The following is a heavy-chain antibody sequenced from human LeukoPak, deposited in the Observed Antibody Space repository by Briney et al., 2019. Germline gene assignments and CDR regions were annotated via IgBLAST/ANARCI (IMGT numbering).Heavy chain of an antibody. Sequence: GGSLRLSCAASGFTFSSYAMSWVRPAPGKGLEWVSAISGSGGSTYYADSVKGRFTISRDNSKNTLYLQMNSLRAEDTAVYYCAKPRRFGDAFFDIWGQGTMVTVSS. CDR3: AKPRRFGDAFFDI. J-gene: IGHJ3*02. CDR2: ISGSGGST. V-gene: IGHV3-23*01. D-gene: IGHD3-10*01. CDR1: GFTFSSYA.